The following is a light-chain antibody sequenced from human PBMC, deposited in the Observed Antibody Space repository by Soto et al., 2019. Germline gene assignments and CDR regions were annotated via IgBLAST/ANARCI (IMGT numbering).Light chain of an antibody. CDR3: QQYNSYPWT. CDR2: KAA. Sequence: DIQMTPSPSTLSASVGDRVTITCRASQSISNWLAWYQQKPGKAPKLLIYKAASLESGVPSRFSGSGSGTEFTLTISSLQPDDCATYYCQQYNSYPWTFGQGTKVEIK. V-gene: IGKV1-5*03. CDR1: QSISNW. J-gene: IGKJ1*01.